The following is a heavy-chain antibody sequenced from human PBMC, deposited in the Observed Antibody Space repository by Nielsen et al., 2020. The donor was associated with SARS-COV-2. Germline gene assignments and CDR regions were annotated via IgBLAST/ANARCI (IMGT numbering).Heavy chain of an antibody. Sequence: SETLSLTCTASGCSISSRSYYWGWIRQPPGKGLEWIGSINYSRSTYYNPSLKGRVTISVDTSKNQFSLKLSFVTAADTAVYYFASQPTRTTGTQYYYYYGMGVWGQGTTVTVSS. J-gene: IGHJ6*02. CDR1: GCSISSRSYY. D-gene: IGHD1-1*01. CDR3: ASQPTRTTGTQYYYYYGMGV. CDR2: INYSRST. V-gene: IGHV4-39*01.